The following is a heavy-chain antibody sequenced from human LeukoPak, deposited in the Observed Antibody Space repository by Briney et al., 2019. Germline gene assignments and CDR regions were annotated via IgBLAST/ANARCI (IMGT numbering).Heavy chain of an antibody. CDR2: INHSGST. CDR1: GGSFSGYY. V-gene: IGHV4-34*01. D-gene: IGHD4-11*01. J-gene: IGHJ4*02. CDR3: ARGSVTRFDY. Sequence: KPSETLSLTCAVYGGSFSGYYWSWIRQPPGKGLEWIGEINHSGSTNYNPSLKSRVTISVDTSKNQFSLKLSSVTAADTAVYYCARGSVTRFDYWGQGTLVTVSP.